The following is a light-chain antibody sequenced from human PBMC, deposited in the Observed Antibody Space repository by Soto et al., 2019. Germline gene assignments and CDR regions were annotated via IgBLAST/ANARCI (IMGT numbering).Light chain of an antibody. CDR3: QQSYSTPIT. J-gene: IGKJ5*01. CDR2: TAS. V-gene: IGKV1-39*01. Sequence: DIQMTQSPSSLSASVGDRVTITCRASQGIRNDLGLYQQKPGKAPNLLIYTASSLQSGVPSRFSGSGSGTDFTPTISSLQPEDFATYYRQQSYSTPITFGQGTRLEIK. CDR1: QGIRND.